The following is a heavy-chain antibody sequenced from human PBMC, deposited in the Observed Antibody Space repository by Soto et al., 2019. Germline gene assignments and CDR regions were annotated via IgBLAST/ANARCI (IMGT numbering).Heavy chain of an antibody. Sequence: LETLSLTCDVSGVSITSYYWSWIRQPPGKGLEWIGYIYYSGSTNYNPSLKSRVTISVDTSKNQFSLKLSSVTAADTAVYYCASVSSSWDGNYNWFDPWGQGTLVTVSS. J-gene: IGHJ5*02. V-gene: IGHV4-59*01. CDR1: GVSITSYY. D-gene: IGHD6-13*01. CDR3: ASVSSSWDGNYNWFDP. CDR2: IYYSGST.